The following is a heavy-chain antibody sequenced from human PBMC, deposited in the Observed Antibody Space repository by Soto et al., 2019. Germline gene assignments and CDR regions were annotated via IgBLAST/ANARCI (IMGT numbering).Heavy chain of an antibody. Sequence: EVQLLESGGGLVQPGGSLRLSCAASGFTFSRYAVTWVRQAPGKGLEWVSTISGSGATTHYADSVKGRFTISRDNSKNTLCLQMNSLRAEDTAVYYCAKDWVYCSGGSCPRPFDYWGQGTLVTVSS. CDR2: ISGSGATT. V-gene: IGHV3-23*01. D-gene: IGHD2-15*01. J-gene: IGHJ4*02. CDR3: AKDWVYCSGGSCPRPFDY. CDR1: GFTFSRYA.